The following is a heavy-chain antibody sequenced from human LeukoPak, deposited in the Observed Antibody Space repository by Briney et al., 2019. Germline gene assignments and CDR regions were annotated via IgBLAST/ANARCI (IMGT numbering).Heavy chain of an antibody. CDR1: GGSISSSSYY. CDR2: IYYSGST. CDR3: ARDFPYSSGRTFSYYYYYYMDV. V-gene: IGHV4-39*07. D-gene: IGHD6-19*01. Sequence: EPSETLSLTCTVSGGSISSSSYYWGWIRQPPGKGLEWIGSIYYSGSTYYNPSLKSRVTISVDTSKNQFSLKLSSVTAADTAVYYCARDFPYSSGRTFSYYYYYYMDVWGKGTTVTVSS. J-gene: IGHJ6*03.